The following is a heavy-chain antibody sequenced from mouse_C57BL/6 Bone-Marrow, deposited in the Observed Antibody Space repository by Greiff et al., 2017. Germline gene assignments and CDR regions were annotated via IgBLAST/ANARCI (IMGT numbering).Heavy chain of an antibody. J-gene: IGHJ4*01. CDR3: ARDDYAMDY. CDR2: ISDGGSYT. CDR1: GFTFSSYA. Sequence: EVKLVESGGGLVKPGGSLKLSCAASGFTFSSYAMSWVRGTPEKRLEWVATISDGGSYTYYPDNVKGRFTISRDNAKNNLYLQMSHLKSEDTAMYYCARDDYAMDYWGQGTSVTVSS. V-gene: IGHV5-4*01.